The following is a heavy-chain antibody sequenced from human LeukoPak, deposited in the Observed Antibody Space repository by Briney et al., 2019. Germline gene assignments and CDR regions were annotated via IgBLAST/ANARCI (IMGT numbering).Heavy chain of an antibody. Sequence: SETLSLTCTVSGGSISSSSYYWGWIRQPPGKGLEWIGSIYYSGSTYYNPSLKSRVTISVDTSKNQFSLKLSSVTAADTAVYYCARFDVWNSHFDYWGQGTLVTVSS. CDR1: GGSISSSSYY. V-gene: IGHV4-39*07. D-gene: IGHD1-7*01. CDR3: ARFDVWNSHFDY. CDR2: IYYSGST. J-gene: IGHJ4*02.